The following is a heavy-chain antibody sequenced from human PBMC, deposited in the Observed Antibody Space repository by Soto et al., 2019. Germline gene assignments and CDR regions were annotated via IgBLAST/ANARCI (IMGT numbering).Heavy chain of an antibody. Sequence: GGSLRLSCADSGFTFSRYEMNWVRQAPGKGLEWVSYISSSSSTLYYADSVKGRFTISRDNAENSLYLQMNSLRAEDTAVYYCATAGSASYFWYFDLWGRGTLVSVCS. J-gene: IGHJ2*01. V-gene: IGHV3-48*03. CDR1: GFTFSRYE. CDR2: ISSSSSTL. D-gene: IGHD3-10*01. CDR3: ATAGSASYFWYFDL.